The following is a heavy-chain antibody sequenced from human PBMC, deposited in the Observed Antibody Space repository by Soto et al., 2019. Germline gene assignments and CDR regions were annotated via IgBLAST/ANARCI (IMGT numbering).Heavy chain of an antibody. CDR1: GFSISNAW. V-gene: IGHV3-15*07. CDR3: NTYPDFWGGHTPL. D-gene: IGHD3-3*01. J-gene: IGHJ4*02. CDR2: VKSKADGGTA. Sequence: EVQLVESGGGLAKPGGSLRLSCAASGFSISNAWMHWVRQAPGKGLEWVGRVKSKADGGTADYAAPVKGRFTISRDDSKNTQYLQMNSLKMEDTAVYYCNTYPDFWGGHTPLWGQGTLVTVSS.